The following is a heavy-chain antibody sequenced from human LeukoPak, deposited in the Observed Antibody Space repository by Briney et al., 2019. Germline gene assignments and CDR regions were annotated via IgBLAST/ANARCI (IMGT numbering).Heavy chain of an antibody. V-gene: IGHV4-30-2*01. CDR1: GGSISSGGYS. CDR2: IYHSGST. J-gene: IGHJ4*02. Sequence: SETLSLTCAVSGGSISSGGYSWSRIRQPPGKGLEWIGYIYHSGSTYYNPSLKSRVTISVDRSKNQFSLKLSSVTAADTAVYYCARGDYGSGSAFDYWGQGTLVTVSS. CDR3: ARGDYGSGSAFDY. D-gene: IGHD3-10*01.